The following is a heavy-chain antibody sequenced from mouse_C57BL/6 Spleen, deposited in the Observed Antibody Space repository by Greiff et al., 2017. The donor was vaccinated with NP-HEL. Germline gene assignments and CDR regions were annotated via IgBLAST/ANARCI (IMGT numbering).Heavy chain of an antibody. Sequence: EVQLQQSGPELVKPGASVKISCKASGYTFTNYYMNWVKQSHGKSLEWIGDINPNNGGTSYNQKFKGKATLTVDKSSSTAYMELRSLTSEDSAVYYCARAGYDYNFDYWGQGTTLTVSS. V-gene: IGHV1-26*01. J-gene: IGHJ2*01. CDR3: ARAGYDYNFDY. CDR2: INPNNGGT. CDR1: GYTFTNYY. D-gene: IGHD2-4*01.